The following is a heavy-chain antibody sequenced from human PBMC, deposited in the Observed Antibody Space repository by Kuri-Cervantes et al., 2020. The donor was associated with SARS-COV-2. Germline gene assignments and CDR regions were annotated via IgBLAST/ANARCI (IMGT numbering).Heavy chain of an antibody. V-gene: IGHV3-30-3*01. CDR3: ARVRALCGGDCYSANDAFDI. J-gene: IGHJ3*02. CDR1: GFTFSSYA. CDR2: ISYDGSNK. Sequence: LSLTCAASGFTFSSYAMHWVRQAPGKGLEWVAVISYDGSNKYYADSVKGRFTISRDNSKNTLYLQMNSLRADDTAVYYCARVRALCGGDCYSANDAFDIWGQGTMVTVSS. D-gene: IGHD2-21*02.